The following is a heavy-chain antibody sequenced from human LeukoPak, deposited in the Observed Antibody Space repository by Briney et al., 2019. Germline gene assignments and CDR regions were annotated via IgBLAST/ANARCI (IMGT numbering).Heavy chain of an antibody. V-gene: IGHV3-30*03. CDR3: ARDRPYMDV. Sequence: GGSLRLSCAASGFTFSSYGMHWVRQAPGKGLEWVAVISYDGSNKYYADSVKGRFTISRDNSKNTLYLQMNSLRAEDTAVYYCARDRPYMDVWGKGTTVTVSS. J-gene: IGHJ6*03. CDR1: GFTFSSYG. CDR2: ISYDGSNK.